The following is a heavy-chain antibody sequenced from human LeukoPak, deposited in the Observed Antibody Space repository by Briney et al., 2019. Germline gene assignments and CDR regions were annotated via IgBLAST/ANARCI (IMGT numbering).Heavy chain of an antibody. V-gene: IGHV4-38-2*02. Sequence: PSETLSLTCTVSGYSISRGYDWGWIGQPPGKGLEWIGSIYHSGSTYYNPSLKSRVTISVDTSKNQLSLELSSVTSADTAVYYCAREGAAYYHDSSGYYSDAFDIWGQGTMVAVSS. J-gene: IGHJ3*02. CDR1: GYSISRGYD. D-gene: IGHD3-22*01. CDR2: IYHSGST. CDR3: AREGAAYYHDSSGYYSDAFDI.